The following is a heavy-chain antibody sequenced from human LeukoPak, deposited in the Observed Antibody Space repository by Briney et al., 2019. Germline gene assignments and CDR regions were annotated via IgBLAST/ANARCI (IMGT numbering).Heavy chain of an antibody. CDR2: IIPILGIA. V-gene: IGHV1-69*04. J-gene: IGHJ3*02. Sequence: GASVKVSCKASGGTLSSYTISWVRQAPGQGLEWMGRIIPILGIANYAQKFQGRVTITADKSTCTAYMELSSLRSEDTAVYYCARDMSGSSHDAFDIWGQGTMVTVSS. CDR1: GGTLSSYT. D-gene: IGHD1-26*01. CDR3: ARDMSGSSHDAFDI.